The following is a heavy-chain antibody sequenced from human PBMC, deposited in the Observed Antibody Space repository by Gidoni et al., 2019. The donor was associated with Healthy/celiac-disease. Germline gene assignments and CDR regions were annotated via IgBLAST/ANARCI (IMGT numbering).Heavy chain of an antibody. CDR1: GYTFPSYG. Sequence: QVQLVQSGAEVKKPGASVKVSCKASGYTFPSYGISWVRQAPGQGLEWMGWISAYNGNTNYAQKLQGRVTMTTDTSTSTAYMELRSLRADDTAVYYCASRGRCSGGSCRANDAFDIWGQGTMVTVSS. CDR3: ASRGRCSGGSCRANDAFDI. V-gene: IGHV1-18*04. J-gene: IGHJ3*02. CDR2: ISAYNGNT. D-gene: IGHD2-15*01.